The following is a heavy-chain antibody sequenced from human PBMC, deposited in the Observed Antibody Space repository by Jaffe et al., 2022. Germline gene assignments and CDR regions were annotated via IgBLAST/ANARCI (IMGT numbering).Heavy chain of an antibody. J-gene: IGHJ3*02. CDR1: GGSISSYY. V-gene: IGHV4-59*01. CDR3: ARDQRDSSGYYLDAFDI. D-gene: IGHD3-22*01. Sequence: QVQLQESGPGLVKPSETLSLTCTVSGGSISSYYWSWIRQPPGKGLEWIGYIYYSGSTNYNPSLKSRVTISVDTSKNQFSLKLSSVTAADTAVYYCARDQRDSSGYYLDAFDIWGQGTMVTVSS. CDR2: IYYSGST.